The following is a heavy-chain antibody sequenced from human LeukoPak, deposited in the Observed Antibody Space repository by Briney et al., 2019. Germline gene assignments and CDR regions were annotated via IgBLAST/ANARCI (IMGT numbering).Heavy chain of an antibody. D-gene: IGHD5-24*01. Sequence: SETLSLTCAVYGGSFSGYYWSWIRQPPGKGLEWIGEINHSGSTNYNPSLKSRVTISVDTSKNQFSLKLSSVTAADTAVYYCARDLEITLWGQGTMVTVSS. J-gene: IGHJ3*01. CDR1: GGSFSGYY. CDR3: ARDLEITL. V-gene: IGHV4-34*01. CDR2: INHSGST.